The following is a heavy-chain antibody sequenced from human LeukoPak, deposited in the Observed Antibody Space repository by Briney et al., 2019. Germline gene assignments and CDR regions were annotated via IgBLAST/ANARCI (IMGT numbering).Heavy chain of an antibody. D-gene: IGHD1-26*01. CDR1: GYTFTGYY. V-gene: IGHV1-2*06. Sequence: GASVKVSCEASGYTFTGYYMHWVRQAPGQGLEWMGRINPNSGGTNYAQKFQGRVTMTRDTSISTAYMELSRLRSDDTAVYYCEAIVGALEFDYWGQGTLVTVSS. J-gene: IGHJ4*02. CDR2: INPNSGGT. CDR3: EAIVGALEFDY.